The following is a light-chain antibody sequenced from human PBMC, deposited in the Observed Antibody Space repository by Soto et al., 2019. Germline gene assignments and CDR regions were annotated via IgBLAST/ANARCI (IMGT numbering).Light chain of an antibody. CDR1: SSDVGSYNY. J-gene: IGLJ2*01. CDR3: SSYTTSSTHVV. Sequence: QSALTQPASVSGSPGQSITISCTGTSSDVGSYNYVSWYQQYPGKAPKLMIHDVSNRPSGVSYRFSGSKSGNTASLTISGLQAEDEADYYSSSYTTSSTHVVFGGGTKLTVL. CDR2: DVS. V-gene: IGLV2-14*01.